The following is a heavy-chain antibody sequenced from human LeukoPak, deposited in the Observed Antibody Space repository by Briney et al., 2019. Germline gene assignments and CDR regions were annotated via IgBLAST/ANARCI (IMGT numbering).Heavy chain of an antibody. CDR1: GFTFTSYE. Sequence: GGSLRLSCAASGFTFTSYEMNWVRQAPGKGLEWVSYISSSGNTIYYADSAKGRFTISRDNAKNSLYLQMNSLRAEDTAVYYCARITVVPDYWGQGTLVTVSS. D-gene: IGHD4-23*01. V-gene: IGHV3-48*03. CDR3: ARITVVPDY. CDR2: ISSSGNTI. J-gene: IGHJ4*02.